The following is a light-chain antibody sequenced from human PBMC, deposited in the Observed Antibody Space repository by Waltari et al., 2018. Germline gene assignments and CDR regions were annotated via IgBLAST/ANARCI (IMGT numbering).Light chain of an antibody. CDR1: QSVSID. Sequence: EIVMTQSPATLSVSPGERVTLSCRASQSVSIDLVWYQQKPGQAPRLLIYGASSRATGVPARFSGSGSGTEFTLTISSLQSDDSAVYYCQQYYKWPTFGGGTKVEIK. CDR3: QQYYKWPT. J-gene: IGKJ4*01. CDR2: GAS. V-gene: IGKV3-15*01.